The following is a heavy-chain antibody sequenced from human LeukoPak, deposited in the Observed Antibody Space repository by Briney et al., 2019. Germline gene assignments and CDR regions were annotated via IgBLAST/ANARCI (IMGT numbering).Heavy chain of an antibody. CDR1: GYTFTSYD. Sequence: ASVKVSCKASGYTFTSYDINWVRQATGQGLEWMGWMNPNSGNTGYAQKFQGRVTMTRNTSISTAYMELSSLRSEDTAVYYCARGRRIAAKGQETVYYYYYMDVWGKGTTVTVSS. CDR2: MNPNSGNT. V-gene: IGHV1-8*01. J-gene: IGHJ6*03. CDR3: ARGRRIAAKGQETVYYYYYMDV. D-gene: IGHD6-6*01.